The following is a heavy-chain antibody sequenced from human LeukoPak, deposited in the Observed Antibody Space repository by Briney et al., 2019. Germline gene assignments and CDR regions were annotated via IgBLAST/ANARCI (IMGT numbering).Heavy chain of an antibody. CDR3: ARVHAASASFDY. CDR2: ISYDGSNK. Sequence: PGGSLRLSCAASGFTFSSYAMHWVRQAPGKGLEWVAVISYDGSNKYYADPVKGRFTISRDNSKNTVYLQTNSLRAEDTALYYCARVHAASASFDYWGQGTLVTVSS. D-gene: IGHD6-13*01. CDR1: GFTFSSYA. V-gene: IGHV3-30-3*01. J-gene: IGHJ4*02.